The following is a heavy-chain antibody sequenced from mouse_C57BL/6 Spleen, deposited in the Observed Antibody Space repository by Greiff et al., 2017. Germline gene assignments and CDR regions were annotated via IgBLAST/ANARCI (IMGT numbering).Heavy chain of an antibody. CDR2: INPSNGGT. CDR3: ARITTVGRGYYLDY. J-gene: IGHJ2*01. V-gene: IGHV1-53*01. Sequence: QVQLKQPGTELVKPGASVKLSCQASGYTFTSYWMHWVKQRPGQGLEWIGNINPSNGGTNYNEKFKSKATLTVDKSSSTAYMQLISLTSEDSAVYYCARITTVGRGYYLDYWGQGTTLTVSS. D-gene: IGHD1-1*01. CDR1: GYTFTSYW.